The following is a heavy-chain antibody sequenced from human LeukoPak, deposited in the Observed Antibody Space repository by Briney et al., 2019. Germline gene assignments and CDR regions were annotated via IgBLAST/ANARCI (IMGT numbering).Heavy chain of an antibody. CDR3: ASKGGNDWEYFFDY. J-gene: IGHJ4*02. D-gene: IGHD1-1*01. CDR2: IYSGGYT. Sequence: GGSLRLSCAASGFTASSNYMSWVRQAPGKGLEWVSVIYSGGYTDYPDSVKCRFTISRDNSKNTLYLQMNSRRAEDTAVSYCASKGGNDWEYFFDYWGQGTLLTVSS. V-gene: IGHV3-53*01. CDR1: GFTASSNY.